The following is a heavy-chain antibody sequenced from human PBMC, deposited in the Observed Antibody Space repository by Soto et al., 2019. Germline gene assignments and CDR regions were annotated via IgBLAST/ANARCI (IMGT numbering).Heavy chain of an antibody. V-gene: IGHV4-31*03. D-gene: IGHD2-15*01. CDR1: VGSVSSGGYY. CDR2: IYYSGST. CDR3: ARDQGYCSGGSCYESNWFDP. J-gene: IGHJ5*02. Sequence: SETLSLTCTVSVGSVSSGGYYWSWIRQHPGKGLEWIGYIYYSGSTYYNPSLKSRVTISVDTSKNQFSLKLSSVTAADTAVYYCARDQGYCSGGSCYESNWFDPWGQGTLVTVSS.